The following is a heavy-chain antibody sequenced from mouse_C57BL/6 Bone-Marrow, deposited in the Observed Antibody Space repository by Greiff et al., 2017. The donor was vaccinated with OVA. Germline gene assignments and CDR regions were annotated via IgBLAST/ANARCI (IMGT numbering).Heavy chain of an antibody. Sequence: QVQLQQPGAELVRPGSSVKLSCTASGYTFTSSWMDWVKQRPGQGLEWIGNIYPSDSDTHYNQKFKDKATLTVDKSSSTASMQLSSLTSEDSAVYDCARGDSNSFDYWGQGTTLTVSS. V-gene: IGHV1-61*01. CDR3: ARGDSNSFDY. J-gene: IGHJ2*01. CDR1: GYTFTSSW. CDR2: IYPSDSDT. D-gene: IGHD2-5*01.